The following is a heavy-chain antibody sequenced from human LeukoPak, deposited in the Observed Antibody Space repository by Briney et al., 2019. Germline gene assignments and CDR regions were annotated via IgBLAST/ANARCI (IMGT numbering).Heavy chain of an antibody. Sequence: SETLSLTCTVSGYPISSAYYWGWIRQPPGRGLEWIGNIHHSGTTYYNPSLYSRVTVSVDTSKNQFSLMLRSVTAADTAVYYCARHIIDFWSGPSPYYFDYWGQGTLVTVSS. J-gene: IGHJ4*02. D-gene: IGHD3-3*01. V-gene: IGHV4-38-2*02. CDR2: IHHSGTT. CDR3: ARHIIDFWSGPSPYYFDY. CDR1: GYPISSAYY.